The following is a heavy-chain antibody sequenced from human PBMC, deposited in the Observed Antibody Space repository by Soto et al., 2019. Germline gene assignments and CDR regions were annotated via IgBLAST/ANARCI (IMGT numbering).Heavy chain of an antibody. V-gene: IGHV1-18*01. CDR2: ISAYNGNT. Sequence: ASVKVSCKASGYTFTSYGISWVRQAPGQGLEWMGWISAYNGNTNYAQKLQGRVTMTTDTSTSTAYMELRSLRSDDTAVYYCARDGALHLSSGWSHFDYWGQGTLVTVSS. D-gene: IGHD6-19*01. CDR1: GYTFTSYG. J-gene: IGHJ4*02. CDR3: ARDGALHLSSGWSHFDY.